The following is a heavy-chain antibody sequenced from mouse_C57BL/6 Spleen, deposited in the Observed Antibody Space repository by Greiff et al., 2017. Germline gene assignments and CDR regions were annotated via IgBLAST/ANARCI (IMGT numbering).Heavy chain of an antibody. CDR2: INPSTGGT. CDR3: ARWGQLRLLDY. CDR1: GYSFTGYY. Sequence: EVQLQQSGPELVKPGASVKISCKASGYSFTGYYMNWVKQSPEKSLEWIGEINPSTGGTTYNQKFKAKATLTVDKSSSTAYMQLKSLTSEDSAVYYCARWGQLRLLDYWGQGTTLTVSS. J-gene: IGHJ2*01. D-gene: IGHD3-2*02. V-gene: IGHV1-42*01.